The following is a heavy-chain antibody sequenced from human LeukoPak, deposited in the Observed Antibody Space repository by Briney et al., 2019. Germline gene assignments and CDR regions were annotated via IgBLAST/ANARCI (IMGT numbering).Heavy chain of an antibody. V-gene: IGHV4-61*02. D-gene: IGHD6-13*01. CDR1: GGSISSGSYY. CDR2: IYTSGST. J-gene: IGHJ5*02. Sequence: PSQTLSLTCTVSGGSISSGSYYWSWIRQPAGKGLEWIGRIYTSGSTNYNPSLKSRVTISVDTSKNQFSLKLSSVTAADTAVYYCARVLAAAPNWFDPWGQGTLVIVSS. CDR3: ARVLAAAPNWFDP.